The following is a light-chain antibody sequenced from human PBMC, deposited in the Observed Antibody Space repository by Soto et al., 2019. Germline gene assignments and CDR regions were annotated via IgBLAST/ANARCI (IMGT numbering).Light chain of an antibody. Sequence: DIHLTQSPSSLSASVGDRVTIACRASQSISSYLHWYQQTPGKAPQLLIYAASSLHSGVPSRFSGSGSGTDFTLTIRSLQPEDFATYYCQQSYGTPLTFGRGTKVEI. J-gene: IGKJ1*01. CDR2: AAS. CDR1: QSISSY. V-gene: IGKV1-39*01. CDR3: QQSYGTPLT.